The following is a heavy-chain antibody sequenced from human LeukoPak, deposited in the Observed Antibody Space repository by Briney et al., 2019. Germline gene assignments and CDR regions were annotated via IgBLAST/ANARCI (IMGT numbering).Heavy chain of an antibody. D-gene: IGHD3-9*01. V-gene: IGHV1-2*02. CDR3: AREYYDILTGSRDAFDI. CDR2: INPNSGGT. CDR1: GYTFTGYY. Sequence: ASVKVSCKASGYTFTGYYMHWVRQAPGQGLEWMGWINPNSGGTNYAQKFQGRVTMTRDTSISTAYMELSRLRSDDTAVYYCAREYYDILTGSRDAFDIWGQGTMVTVSS. J-gene: IGHJ3*02.